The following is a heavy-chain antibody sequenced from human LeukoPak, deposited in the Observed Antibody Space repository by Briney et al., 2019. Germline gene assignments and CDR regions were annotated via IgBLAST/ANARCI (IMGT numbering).Heavy chain of an antibody. D-gene: IGHD6-19*01. CDR1: GYTFTSYY. Sequence: ASVKVSCKASGYTFTSYYMHWVRQAPGQGLEWMGIINPSGGSTSYALKFQGRVTMTRDMSTSTVYMELSSLRSEDTAVYYCARDVMSSGWFRYCLDPWGQGTLVTVSS. CDR2: INPSGGST. V-gene: IGHV1-46*01. J-gene: IGHJ5*02. CDR3: ARDVMSSGWFRYCLDP.